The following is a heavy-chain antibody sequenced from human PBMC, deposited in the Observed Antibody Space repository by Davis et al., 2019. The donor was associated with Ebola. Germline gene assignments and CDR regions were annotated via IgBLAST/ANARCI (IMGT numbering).Heavy chain of an antibody. J-gene: IGHJ4*02. CDR3: AIANRGPVADTGDY. Sequence: GESLKISCAASGFTFSTYSMSWVRQAPGKGLEWVSSISSDSDYIYYADSVKGRFTISRDNAKNSLYLQMNSLRAEDTAVYYCAIANRGPVADTGDYWGQGTLVTVSS. D-gene: IGHD6-19*01. V-gene: IGHV3-21*01. CDR1: GFTFSTYS. CDR2: ISSDSDYI.